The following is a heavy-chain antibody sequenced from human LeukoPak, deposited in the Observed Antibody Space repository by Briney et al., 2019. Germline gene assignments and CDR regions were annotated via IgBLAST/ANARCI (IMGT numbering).Heavy chain of an antibody. J-gene: IGHJ4*02. Sequence: GASVKVSCKASGYTFTGYYMHWVRQAPGQGLEWMGWINPNSGGTNYAQKFQGRVTMTRDTSISTAYMELSRLRSDDTAVYYCARDLGVATIPGREVDYWGQGTLVTVSS. CDR2: INPNSGGT. V-gene: IGHV1-2*02. D-gene: IGHD5-12*01. CDR1: GYTFTGYY. CDR3: ARDLGVATIPGREVDY.